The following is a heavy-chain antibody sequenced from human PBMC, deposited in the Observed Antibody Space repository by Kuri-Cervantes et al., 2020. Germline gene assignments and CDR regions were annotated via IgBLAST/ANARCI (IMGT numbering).Heavy chain of an antibody. CDR1: GFTFSSYW. J-gene: IGHJ5*02. CDR2: INSDGSST. CDR3: ARVLLKIPDYGGNWGWFDP. Sequence: GGSLRLSCAASGFTFSSYWMHRVRQAPGKGLVWVSRINSDGSSTSYADSVKGRFTISRDNAKNTLYLQMNSLRAEDTAVYYCARVLLKIPDYGGNWGWFDPWGQGTLVTVSS. D-gene: IGHD4-23*01. V-gene: IGHV3-74*01.